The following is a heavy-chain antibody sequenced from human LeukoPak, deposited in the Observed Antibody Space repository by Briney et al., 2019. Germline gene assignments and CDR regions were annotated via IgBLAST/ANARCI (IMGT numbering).Heavy chain of an antibody. V-gene: IGHV3-74*01. D-gene: IGHD5-24*01. CDR1: GFTFSSYW. J-gene: IGHJ6*02. Sequence: GGSLRPSCAASGFTFSSYWMHWVRQAPGKGLVWVSRINSDGSSTSYADSVKGRFTISRDNAKNTLYLQMNSLRAEDTAVYYCARGGSWGDGYSVLSYYYGMDVWGQGTTVTVSS. CDR2: INSDGSST. CDR3: ARGGSWGDGYSVLSYYYGMDV.